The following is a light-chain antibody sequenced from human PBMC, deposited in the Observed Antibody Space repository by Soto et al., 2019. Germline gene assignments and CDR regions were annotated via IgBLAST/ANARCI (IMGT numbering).Light chain of an antibody. Sequence: QSVLTQPPSASGTPGQRVTISCSGSSSNVGSNFVYWYQQLPGTAPRLLIYRNNQRPSGVPDRFAASKSGTSASRAISGLRSEDEADYHCAAWDDSLSGPLFGGGTKLTVL. J-gene: IGLJ2*01. CDR3: AAWDDSLSGPL. V-gene: IGLV1-47*01. CDR1: SSNVGSNF. CDR2: RNN.